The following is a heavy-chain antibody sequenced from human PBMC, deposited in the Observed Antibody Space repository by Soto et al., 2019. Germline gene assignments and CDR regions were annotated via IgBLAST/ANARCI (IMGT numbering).Heavy chain of an antibody. Sequence: ASVKVSCKASGYTFTSYDINWVRQATGQGLEWMGWMNPNSGNTGYAQKFQGRVTMTRNTFISTAYMELSSLRSEDTAVYYCARKSSYYDFWSGYYMAYYYGMDVWGQGTTVTSP. J-gene: IGHJ6*02. CDR1: GYTFTSYD. CDR3: ARKSSYYDFWSGYYMAYYYGMDV. CDR2: MNPNSGNT. V-gene: IGHV1-8*01. D-gene: IGHD3-3*01.